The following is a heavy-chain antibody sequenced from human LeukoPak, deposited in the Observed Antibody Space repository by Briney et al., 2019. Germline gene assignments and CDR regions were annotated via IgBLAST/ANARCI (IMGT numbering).Heavy chain of an antibody. J-gene: IGHJ4*02. CDR3: ARKPTRGYGHFDY. Sequence: ASVKVSCKASGYTFTSYDINWVRQATGQGLEWMGWMNPNSANTGYAQKFQGRVTITRNTSISTAYMELSSLRSEDTAVYHCARKPTRGYGHFDYWGQGTLVTVSS. D-gene: IGHD2-15*01. V-gene: IGHV1-8*03. CDR1: GYTFTSYD. CDR2: MNPNSANT.